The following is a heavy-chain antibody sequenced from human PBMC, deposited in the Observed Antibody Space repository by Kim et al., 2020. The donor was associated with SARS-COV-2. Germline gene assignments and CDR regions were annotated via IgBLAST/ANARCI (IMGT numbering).Heavy chain of an antibody. V-gene: IGHV4-34*01. CDR1: GGSFSGYY. J-gene: IGHJ4*02. D-gene: IGHD3-22*01. Sequence: SETLSLTCAVYGGSFSGYYWSWIRQPPGKGLEWIGEINHSGSTNYNPSLKSRVTISVDTSKNQFSLKLSSVTAADTAVYYCARGGLDYYDSSGYPYYFDYWGQGTLVTVSS. CDR2: INHSGST. CDR3: ARGGLDYYDSSGYPYYFDY.